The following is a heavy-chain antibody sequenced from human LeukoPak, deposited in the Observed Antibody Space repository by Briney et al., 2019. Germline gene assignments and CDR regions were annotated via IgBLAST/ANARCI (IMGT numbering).Heavy chain of an antibody. Sequence: ASVKVSCKASGFSFTDYYMHWVRQAPGQGLEWMGYINPHSGDTSSPQKFQGRVTMTTDTSISAAYMELSSLISDDTAMYYCVREGNELLSKNFDYWGQGTLVTVSS. CDR1: GFSFTDYY. CDR3: VREGNELLSKNFDY. J-gene: IGHJ4*02. CDR2: INPHSGDT. D-gene: IGHD2-21*02. V-gene: IGHV1-2*02.